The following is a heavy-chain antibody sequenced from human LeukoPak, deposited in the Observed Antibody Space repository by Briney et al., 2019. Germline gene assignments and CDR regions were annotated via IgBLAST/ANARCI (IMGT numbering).Heavy chain of an antibody. CDR3: ARDNYYYDSSGYSVAFDI. CDR2: ISYDGSNK. D-gene: IGHD3-22*01. CDR1: GFTFSSYA. J-gene: IGHJ3*02. V-gene: IGHV3-30*04. Sequence: GRSLRLSCAASGFTFSSYAMHWVRQAPGKGLEWVAVISYDGSNKYYADSVKGRFTISRGNSKNTLYLQMNSLRAEDTAVYYCARDNYYYDSSGYSVAFDIWGQGTMVTVSS.